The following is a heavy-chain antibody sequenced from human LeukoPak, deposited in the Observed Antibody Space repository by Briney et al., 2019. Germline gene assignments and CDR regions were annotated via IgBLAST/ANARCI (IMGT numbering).Heavy chain of an antibody. J-gene: IGHJ6*03. CDR1: GFTFSSYA. Sequence: PGGSLRLSCAASGFTFSSYAMTWVRQAPGKGLEWVSAISGSGGSPYYADSVKGRFTISRDNSKNTLYLQMNSLRAEDTAVYYCAKCIVATNYYYYYMDVWGKGTTVTVSS. CDR2: ISGSGGSP. D-gene: IGHD5-12*01. CDR3: AKCIVATNYYYYYMDV. V-gene: IGHV3-23*01.